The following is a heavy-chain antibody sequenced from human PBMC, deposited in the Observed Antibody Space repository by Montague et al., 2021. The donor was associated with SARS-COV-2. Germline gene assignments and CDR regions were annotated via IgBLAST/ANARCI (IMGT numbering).Heavy chain of an antibody. CDR3: VRQFRSLIMTVMTRPGAFDS. V-gene: IGHV4-39*01. D-gene: IGHD3-22*01. Sequence: SETLSLTCTVSGGSISRSTYYWGLIRQAPGKGLEWIGSTYYSGSTYYNPSLESRVTISVDTSKNQFSLKLSSVTAADTAVYYCVRQFRSLIMTVMTRPGAFDSWGQGTMVTVSS. CDR2: TYYSGST. J-gene: IGHJ3*02. CDR1: GGSISRSTYY.